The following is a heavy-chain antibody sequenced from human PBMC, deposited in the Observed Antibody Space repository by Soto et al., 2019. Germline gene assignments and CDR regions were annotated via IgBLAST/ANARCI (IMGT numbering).Heavy chain of an antibody. CDR3: ARDHDRDYYYYGMDV. CDR2: IYHSGST. J-gene: IGHJ6*02. Sequence: SETLSLTCAVSGGSISSSNWWSWVRQPPGKGLEWIGEIYHSGSTNYNPSLKSRVTISVDKSKNQFSLKLSSVTAADTAVYYCARDHDRDYYYYGMDVWGQGTTVTVSS. V-gene: IGHV4-4*02. CDR1: GGSISSSNW. D-gene: IGHD3-10*02.